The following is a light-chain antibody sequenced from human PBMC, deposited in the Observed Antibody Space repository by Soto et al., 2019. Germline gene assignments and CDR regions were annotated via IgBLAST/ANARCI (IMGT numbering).Light chain of an antibody. V-gene: IGKV3-15*01. CDR3: QQYNNWPPIT. CDR2: GAS. CDR1: QSVNIN. J-gene: IGKJ5*01. Sequence: IVMTQSPVNLYVSPGERATLSCRASQSVNINLAWYQQKPGQAPRLLIHGASTRATGVPARFSGSGSGTEFTLTISSLQSEDFAVYYCQQYNNWPPITFGQGTRLEIK.